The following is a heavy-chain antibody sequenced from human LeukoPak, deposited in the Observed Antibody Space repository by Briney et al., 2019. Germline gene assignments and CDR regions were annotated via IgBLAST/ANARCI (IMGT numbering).Heavy chain of an antibody. CDR1: GYTFTGYY. CDR3: ARDLSVAESQGVYYYGMDV. Sequence: EASVTVSCKASGYTFTGYYMHWVRQAPGQGLEWMGWINPNSGGTNYAQKFQGWVTMTRDTSISTAYMELSRLRSDDTAVYYCARDLSVAESQGVYYYGMDVWGQGTTVTVSS. D-gene: IGHD2-15*01. V-gene: IGHV1-2*04. CDR2: INPNSGGT. J-gene: IGHJ6*02.